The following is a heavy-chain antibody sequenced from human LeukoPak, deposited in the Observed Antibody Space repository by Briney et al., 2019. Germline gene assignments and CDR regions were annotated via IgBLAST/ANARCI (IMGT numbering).Heavy chain of an antibody. J-gene: IGHJ4*02. D-gene: IGHD6-6*01. CDR1: GFTFRNYA. Sequence: PGGSLRLSCAASGFTFRNYAMTWVRQAPGKGLEWVSDIRSNGAYTYYADSVKGRFTISRDNNKNTLCLQTNSLRAEDTAVYYCAKRGWAGSSSSDYWGQGTLVTVSS. CDR3: AKRGWAGSSSSDY. V-gene: IGHV3-23*01. CDR2: IRSNGAYT.